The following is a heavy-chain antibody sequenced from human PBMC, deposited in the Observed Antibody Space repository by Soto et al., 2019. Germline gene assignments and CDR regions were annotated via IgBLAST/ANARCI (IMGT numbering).Heavy chain of an antibody. CDR3: AKIPHSSSWYLDAFDI. CDR2: ISGSGGST. D-gene: IGHD6-13*01. V-gene: IGHV3-23*01. J-gene: IGHJ3*02. CDR1: GFTFSSYA. Sequence: EVQLLESGGGLVQPGGSLRLSCAASGFTFSSYAMSWVRQAPGQGLEWVSAISGSGGSTYYADSVKGRFTISRDNSKNTLYLQMNSLRAEDTAVYSCAKIPHSSSWYLDAFDIWGQGTMVTVSS.